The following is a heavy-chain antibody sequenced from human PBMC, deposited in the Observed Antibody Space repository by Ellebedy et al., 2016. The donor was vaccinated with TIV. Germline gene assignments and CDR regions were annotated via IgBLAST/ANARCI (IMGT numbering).Heavy chain of an antibody. CDR3: ARASGYSTSWNAFDI. CDR1: GFTFSTYS. CDR2: ISSSSGTI. V-gene: IGHV3-48*02. Sequence: PGGSLRLSCAASGFTFSTYSMNWVRQAPGKRLEWVSYISSSSGTIEYADSVKGRFTISRDNAKNSLYLQMNSLRDEDTAVFYCARASGYSTSWNAFDIWGQGTMVSVSS. J-gene: IGHJ3*02. D-gene: IGHD6-13*01.